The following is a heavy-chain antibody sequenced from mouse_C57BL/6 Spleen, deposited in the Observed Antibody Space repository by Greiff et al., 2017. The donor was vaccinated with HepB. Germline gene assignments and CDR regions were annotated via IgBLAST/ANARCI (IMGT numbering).Heavy chain of an antibody. CDR3: SRRGDLYDGYLYYFDY. Sequence: QVQLQQPGAELVKPGASVKLSCKASGYTFTSYWMQWVKQRPGQGLEWIGEIDPSDSYTNYNQKFKGKATLTVDTSSSTAYMQLSSLTAEDSAVYYCSRRGDLYDGYLYYFDYWGQGTTLTVSS. CDR2: IDPSDSYT. J-gene: IGHJ2*01. CDR1: GYTFTSYW. V-gene: IGHV1-50*01. D-gene: IGHD2-3*01.